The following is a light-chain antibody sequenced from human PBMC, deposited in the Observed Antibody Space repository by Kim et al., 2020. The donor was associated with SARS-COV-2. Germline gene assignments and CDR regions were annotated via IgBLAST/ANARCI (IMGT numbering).Light chain of an antibody. CDR1: QTVTTSY. CDR3: QHFGSSTVYT. CDR2: GVS. V-gene: IGKV3-20*01. Sequence: EIVLTQSPGILSLSPGERATLSCTSSQTVTTSYLAWYQQRLGQPPRVLIYGVSNRATGVPDRFSAGGSGTHFTLSISGVEPEDFAIYYCQHFGSSTVYTFGPGTKLEI. J-gene: IGKJ2*01.